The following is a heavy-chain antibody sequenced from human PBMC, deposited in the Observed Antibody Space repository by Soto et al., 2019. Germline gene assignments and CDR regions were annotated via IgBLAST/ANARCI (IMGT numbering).Heavy chain of an antibody. CDR3: ARDGSFGGVGGFDY. V-gene: IGHV4-59*01. D-gene: IGHD2-8*02. CDR2: IYYSGST. Sequence: SETLSLTCTVPGVSISSYYWSWIRQPPGKGLEWIGYIYYSGSTNYNPSLKSRVTISVDTSKNEFSLKLSSVTAADTAVYYCARDGSFGGVGGFDYWGQGTLVTVS. J-gene: IGHJ4*02. CDR1: GVSISSYY.